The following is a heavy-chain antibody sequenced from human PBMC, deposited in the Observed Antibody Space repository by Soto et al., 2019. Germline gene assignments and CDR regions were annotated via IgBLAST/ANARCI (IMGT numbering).Heavy chain of an antibody. CDR2: VYYTGIT. CDR1: DVSISTYY. J-gene: IGHJ6*02. D-gene: IGHD2-15*01. Sequence: SETLSLTCSVSDVSISTYYWSLIRQPPGKELEWIGYVYYTGITNYNPALKIRATMSVDTSKNQFSLTLNSVTAADTAVYFCARGPGYCSGGACTFYYGLDVWGQGTTVTVSS. CDR3: ARGPGYCSGGACTFYYGLDV. V-gene: IGHV4-59*01.